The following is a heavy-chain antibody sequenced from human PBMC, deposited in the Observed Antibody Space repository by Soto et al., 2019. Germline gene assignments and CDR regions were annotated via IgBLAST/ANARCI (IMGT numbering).Heavy chain of an antibody. CDR1: GGTFSSHA. CDR3: ASGQYCSGGSCYRTYYYYGMAV. Sequence: SVKVSCKASGGTFSSHAISWVRQAPGQGLEWMGGIIPIFGTANYAQKFQGRVTITADESTSTAYMELSSLRSEDTAVYYCASGQYCSGGSCYRTYYYYGMAVWGQVSGVTVSS. CDR2: IIPIFGTA. J-gene: IGHJ6*02. D-gene: IGHD2-15*01. V-gene: IGHV1-69*13.